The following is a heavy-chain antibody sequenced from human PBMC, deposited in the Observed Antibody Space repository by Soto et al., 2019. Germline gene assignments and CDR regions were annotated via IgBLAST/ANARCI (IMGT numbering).Heavy chain of an antibody. J-gene: IGHJ6*02. CDR2: INPNSGGT. V-gene: IGHV1-2*04. CDR3: ARARYCSSTSCYSPFYYGMDV. Sequence: GASVKVSCKASGYTFTGYYMHWVRQAPGQGLEWMGWINPNSGGTNYAQKFQGWVTMTRDTSISTAYMELSRLRSDDTAVYYCARARYCSSTSCYSPFYYGMDVWGQGTTVTVSS. D-gene: IGHD2-2*01. CDR1: GYTFTGYY.